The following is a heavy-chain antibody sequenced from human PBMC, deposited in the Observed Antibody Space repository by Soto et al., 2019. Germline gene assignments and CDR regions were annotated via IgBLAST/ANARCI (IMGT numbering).Heavy chain of an antibody. CDR1: GFTFDDYG. CDR3: ARLQRSMYGDYYGMDV. V-gene: IGHV3-20*04. J-gene: IGHJ6*02. Sequence: GGSLRLSCAASGFTFDDYGMSWVRQAPGKGLEWVSGINWNGGSTGYADSVKGRFTISRDNAKNSLYLQMNSLRAEDTALYYCARLQRSMYGDYYGMDVWGQGTTVTVSS. D-gene: IGHD4-17*01. CDR2: INWNGGST.